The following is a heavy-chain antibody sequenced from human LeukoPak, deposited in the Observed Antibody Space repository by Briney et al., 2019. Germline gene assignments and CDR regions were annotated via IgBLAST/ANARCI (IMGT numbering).Heavy chain of an antibody. Sequence: SETLSLTCTVSGGSISRYYWSWIRQPPGKGLEWIGYIYYSGSTNYNPSLKSRVTISVDTSKNQFSLKLSSVTAADTAVYYCARSGITMVRGGYFDYWGQGTLVTVSS. CDR2: IYYSGST. CDR3: ARSGITMVRGGYFDY. V-gene: IGHV4-59*01. D-gene: IGHD3-10*01. CDR1: GGSISRYY. J-gene: IGHJ4*02.